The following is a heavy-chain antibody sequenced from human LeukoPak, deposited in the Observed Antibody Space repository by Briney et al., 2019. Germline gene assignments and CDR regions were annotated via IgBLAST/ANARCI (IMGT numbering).Heavy chain of an antibody. J-gene: IGHJ4*02. CDR3: ARALMRTDDWGHSSSWYTVAVLDY. D-gene: IGHD6-13*01. Sequence: GGSLRLSCAASRFTFSSYSMNWVRQAPGKGLEWVSSISSSGSYIYYADSVKGRFTISRDNSKNTLYLQMNSLRAEDTAVYYCARALMRTDDWGHSSSWYTVAVLDYCGQGTLVTVSS. CDR1: RFTFSSYS. V-gene: IGHV3-21*01. CDR2: ISSSGSYI.